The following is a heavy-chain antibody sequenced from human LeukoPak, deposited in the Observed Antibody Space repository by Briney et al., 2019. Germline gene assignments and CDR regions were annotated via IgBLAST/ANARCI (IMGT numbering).Heavy chain of an antibody. V-gene: IGHV4-4*07. D-gene: IGHD1-7*01. CDR3: ARAPRNVQTYWNYGGRWFDP. Sequence: PSETLSLTCTVSGGSINNYYWSWIRQPAGKGLEWIGRIYTRGSTNYNPSLKSRVTMSVDTSKNQFSLKLSSVTAADTAVYYCARAPRNVQTYWNYGGRWFDPWGQGTLVTVSS. J-gene: IGHJ5*02. CDR2: IYTRGST. CDR1: GGSINNYY.